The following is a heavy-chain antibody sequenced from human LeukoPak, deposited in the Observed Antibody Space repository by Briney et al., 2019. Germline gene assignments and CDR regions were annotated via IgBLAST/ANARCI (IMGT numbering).Heavy chain of an antibody. J-gene: IGHJ4*02. CDR3: ARDSWDDVSFDY. CDR2: INPSGGST. V-gene: IGHV1-46*01. Sequence: ASVKVSCKASGYTFTSYYMHWVRQAPGPGLEWMGIINPSGGSTSYAQKFQGRVTMTRDTSTSTVYMELSSLRSEDTAVYYCARDSWDDVSFDYWGQGTLVTVSS. D-gene: IGHD1-1*01. CDR1: GYTFTSYY.